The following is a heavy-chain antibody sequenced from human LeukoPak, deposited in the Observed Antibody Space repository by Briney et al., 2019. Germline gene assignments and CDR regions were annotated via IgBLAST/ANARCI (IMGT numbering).Heavy chain of an antibody. CDR2: ISGSGGST. V-gene: IGHV3-23*01. D-gene: IGHD5-18*01. CDR1: GFTFDDYA. Sequence: PGGSLRLSCAASGFTFDDYAMSWVRQAPGKGLEWVSAISGSGGSTYYADSVKGRFTISRDNSKNTLYLQMNSLRAEDTAVYYCAQGYSYGISEPFFDYWGQGTLVTVSS. CDR3: AQGYSYGISEPFFDY. J-gene: IGHJ4*02.